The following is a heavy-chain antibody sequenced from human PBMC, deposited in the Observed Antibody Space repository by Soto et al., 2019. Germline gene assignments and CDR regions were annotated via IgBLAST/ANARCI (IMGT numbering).Heavy chain of an antibody. Sequence: GGSLRFSCAASGFTFTNAWMSWVRQAPGKGLEWVGRIKSKTDGGTTDYAAPVKGRFTISRDDSKNTLYLQMNSLKTEDTAVYYCTTEQTREDIVLMVPPLDYWGQGTLVPVSS. CDR3: TTEQTREDIVLMVPPLDY. J-gene: IGHJ4*02. CDR2: IKSKTDGGTT. CDR1: GFTFTNAW. D-gene: IGHD2-8*01. V-gene: IGHV3-15*01.